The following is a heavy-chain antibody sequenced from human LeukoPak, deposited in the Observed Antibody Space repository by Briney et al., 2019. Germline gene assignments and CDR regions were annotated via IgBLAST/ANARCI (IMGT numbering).Heavy chain of an antibody. D-gene: IGHD5-24*01. Sequence: GGSLRLSCAASGFTFSSCGMHWVRQAPGKGLEGVSSISGSGSGGSTYYADSVKGRFTISRDNSKNTLYLQMNSPRAEDTAVYYCAKSGYNRFDYWGQGTLVTVSS. CDR1: GFTFSSCG. CDR3: AKSGYNRFDY. V-gene: IGHV3-23*01. CDR2: ISGSGSGGST. J-gene: IGHJ4*02.